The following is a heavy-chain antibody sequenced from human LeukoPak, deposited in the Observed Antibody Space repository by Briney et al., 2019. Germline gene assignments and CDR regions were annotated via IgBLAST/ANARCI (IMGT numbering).Heavy chain of an antibody. CDR2: IYYSGST. Sequence: SETLSLTCTVSGGSISSGDYYWSWIRQPPGKGLEWIGYIYYSGSTNYNPSLKSRVTISVDTSKNQFSLKLSFVTAADTAVYYCARDRELADAFDIWGQGTMVTVSS. J-gene: IGHJ3*02. D-gene: IGHD1-26*01. V-gene: IGHV4-61*08. CDR1: GGSISSGDYY. CDR3: ARDRELADAFDI.